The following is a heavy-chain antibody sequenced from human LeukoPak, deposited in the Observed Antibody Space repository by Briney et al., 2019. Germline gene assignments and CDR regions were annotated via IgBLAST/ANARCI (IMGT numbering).Heavy chain of an antibody. CDR2: FDPEDGET. D-gene: IGHD2-2*01. Sequence: VASVKVSCKVSGYTLTELSMHWVRQAPGKGLEWMGGFDPEDGETIYAQKFQGRVTMTEDTSTDTAYMELSSLRSEDTAVYYCAMGNCSCTSCPIDEDAFDIWGQGTMITVSS. V-gene: IGHV1-24*01. CDR3: AMGNCSCTSCPIDEDAFDI. J-gene: IGHJ3*02. CDR1: GYTLTELS.